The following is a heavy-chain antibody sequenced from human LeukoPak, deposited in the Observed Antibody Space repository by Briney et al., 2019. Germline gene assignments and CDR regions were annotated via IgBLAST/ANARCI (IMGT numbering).Heavy chain of an antibody. CDR1: GYSFTSNW. J-gene: IGHJ4*02. CDR2: IYPGDSDT. Sequence: GESLKISCKGSGYSFTSNWIGWVRQMPGKGLEWMGIIYPGDSDTRYSPSFQGQVTISADKSISTAYLQWSSLKASDTAMYYCARLGGYCSGGSCYFDYWGQGTLVTVSS. CDR3: ARLGGYCSGGSCYFDY. D-gene: IGHD2-15*01. V-gene: IGHV5-51*01.